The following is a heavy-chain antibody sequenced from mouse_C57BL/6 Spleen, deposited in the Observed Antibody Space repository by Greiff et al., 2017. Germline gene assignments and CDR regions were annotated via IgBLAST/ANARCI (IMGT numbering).Heavy chain of an antibody. CDR3: ARSSDDGCYYAVGY. CDR1: GYTFTSYT. D-gene: IGHD2-3*01. V-gene: IGHV1-4*01. CDR2: IIPSSGYT. Sequence: QVQLQQSGAELARPGASVKLSCKASGYTFTSYTMHWVKQRPGQGLEWIGYIIPSSGYTKYNQKFKDKATLTADKSSSTAYKQLSSLTSADSAVDYYARSSDDGCYYAVGYWGQGTSVTVSS. J-gene: IGHJ4*01.